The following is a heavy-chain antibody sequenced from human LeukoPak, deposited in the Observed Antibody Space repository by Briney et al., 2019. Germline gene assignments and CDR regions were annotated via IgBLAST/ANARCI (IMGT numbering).Heavy chain of an antibody. CDR2: INPRDGST. J-gene: IGHJ6*02. V-gene: IGHV1-46*01. CDR3: ARDRKGALNYGMDV. CDR1: GYTFISYY. Sequence: ASVKVSCKASGYTFISYYMHWVRQAPGQGLEWLAIINPRDGSTTYAQDFQARVTMTRDTSTSTVYMELSSLRSEDTAVYFCARDRKGALNYGMDVWGQGTTVTVS.